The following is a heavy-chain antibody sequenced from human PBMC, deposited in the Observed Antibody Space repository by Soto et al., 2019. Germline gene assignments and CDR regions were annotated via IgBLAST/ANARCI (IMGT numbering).Heavy chain of an antibody. CDR2: ITWNSDNI. Sequence: QVVESGGGLVQPGGSLRLACSASGFTFDDYGMHWVRQGPGKGLEWVAGITWNSDNIGYVASVRGRFTISRDNAKNSLYLEMNSLRAEDTALYYCAKDRWARDGIDVWGQGTTVIVSS. CDR1: GFTFDDYG. V-gene: IGHV3-9*01. J-gene: IGHJ6*02. CDR3: AKDRWARDGIDV.